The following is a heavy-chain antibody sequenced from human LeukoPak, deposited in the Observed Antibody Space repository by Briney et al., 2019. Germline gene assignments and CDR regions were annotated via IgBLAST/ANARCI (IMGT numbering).Heavy chain of an antibody. CDR3: ARDLHCYGSGRYYETGPFDY. J-gene: IGHJ4*02. V-gene: IGHV3-30-3*01. CDR1: GFTFSSYA. D-gene: IGHD3-10*01. Sequence: GGSLRLSCAASGFTFSSYAMHWVRQAPGKGLEWVTLISYHGSHKYYADSVKGRFTISRDNSKNTLYLQMNSLRPEDTAVYYCARDLHCYGSGRYYETGPFDYWGQGTLVTVSS. CDR2: ISYHGSHK.